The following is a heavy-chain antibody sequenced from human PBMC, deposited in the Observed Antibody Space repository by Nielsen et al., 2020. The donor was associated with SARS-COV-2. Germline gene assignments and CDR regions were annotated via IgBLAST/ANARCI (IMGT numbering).Heavy chain of an antibody. CDR2: IGVSGGGT. CDR1: GFTFSRNS. J-gene: IGHJ6*02. V-gene: IGHV3-23*01. D-gene: IGHD6-19*01. CDR3: TRRVAGGTMDV. Sequence: GGSLRLSCATSGFTFSRNSMNWVRQAPGKGLEWVSTIGVSGGGTYYADSLKGRFTISRDNSKNTLYLQMNSLGADDTAIYYCTRRVAGGTMDVWGQGTTVTVSS.